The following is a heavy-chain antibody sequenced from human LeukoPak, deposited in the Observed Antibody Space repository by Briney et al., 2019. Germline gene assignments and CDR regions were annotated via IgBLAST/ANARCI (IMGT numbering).Heavy chain of an antibody. D-gene: IGHD6-19*01. V-gene: IGHV4-38-2*02. J-gene: IGHJ3*02. Sequence: SETLSLTCTVAAYFESIGYSGWLRQTPGKGLQWIGSLYSTGTTYYNPSLAGRVTVSTDSSKNQLSLKLRSVTAADTAVYYCAGQWAVANTRRSAIWGQGSRVTVSS. CDR3: AGQWAVANTRRSAI. CDR2: LYSTGTT. CDR1: AYFESIGYS.